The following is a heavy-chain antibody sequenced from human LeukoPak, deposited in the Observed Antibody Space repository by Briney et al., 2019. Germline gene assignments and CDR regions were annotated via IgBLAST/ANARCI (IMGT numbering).Heavy chain of an antibody. CDR1: GGSISSYY. J-gene: IGHJ4*02. V-gene: IGHV4-59*12. Sequence: PSETLSLTCTVSGGSISSYYWNWIRQPPGKGLEWIGYIYYSGRTNYNPSLKSRVTMSVDTSKNQFSLKVSSVTAADTAVYYCAREKLSYFDYWGQGTLVTVSS. D-gene: IGHD6-6*01. CDR2: IYYSGRT. CDR3: AREKLSYFDY.